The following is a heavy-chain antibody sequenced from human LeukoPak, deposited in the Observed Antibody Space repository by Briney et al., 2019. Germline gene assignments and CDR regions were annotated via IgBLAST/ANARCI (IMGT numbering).Heavy chain of an antibody. V-gene: IGHV3-23*01. CDR3: AKDSQTYYYGSGSYFNY. Sequence: PGGSLRLSCAASGFTFSTYAMSWVRQAPGQGLEWVSAVTGSGGSTYYADSVKGRFTISRDNSKNTLYLQINSLRVEDTAVYYCAKDSQTYYYGSGSYFNYWSQGTLVTVSS. D-gene: IGHD3-10*01. CDR1: GFTFSTYA. J-gene: IGHJ4*02. CDR2: VTGSGGST.